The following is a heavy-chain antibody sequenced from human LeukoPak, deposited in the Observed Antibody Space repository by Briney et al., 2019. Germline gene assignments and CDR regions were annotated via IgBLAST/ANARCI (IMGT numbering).Heavy chain of an antibody. J-gene: IGHJ3*02. CDR1: GYTFTSYD. CDR2: MNPNSGNT. V-gene: IGHV1-8*02. D-gene: IGHD2-21*02. CDR3: ATANTDLDAFDI. Sequence: ASVKVSCKASGYTFTSYDINWVRQATGQGLEWMGWMNPNSGNTGYAQKFQGRVTMTEDTSTDTAYMELSSLRSEDTAVYYCATANTDLDAFDIWGQGTMVTVSS.